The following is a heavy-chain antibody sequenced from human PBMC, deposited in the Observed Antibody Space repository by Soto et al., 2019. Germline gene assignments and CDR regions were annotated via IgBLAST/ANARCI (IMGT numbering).Heavy chain of an antibody. CDR3: ARVGRSGYYDTYYYYYYGMDV. CDR1: GYTFTSYG. Sequence: GASVKVSCKASGYTFTSYGISWVRQAPGQGLEWMGWISAYNGNTNYAQKLQGRVTMTTDTSTSTAYMELRSLRSDDTAVYYCARVGRSGYYDTYYYYYYGMDVWGQGTTVTVSS. CDR2: ISAYNGNT. V-gene: IGHV1-18*01. J-gene: IGHJ6*02. D-gene: IGHD3-22*01.